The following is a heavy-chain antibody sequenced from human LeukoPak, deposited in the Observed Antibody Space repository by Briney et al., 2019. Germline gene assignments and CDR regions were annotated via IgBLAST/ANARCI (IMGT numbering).Heavy chain of an antibody. CDR2: ISSSSSTI. CDR3: AKDYVSGDGYWDFDY. J-gene: IGHJ4*02. Sequence: GGSLRLSCAASGFTFSSYSMNWVRQAPGKGLEWVAYISSSSSTIYYADSVKGRFIISRDNSKNTMSLEMNSLRVEDTAVYYCAKDYVSGDGYWDFDYWGQGTLVTVSS. V-gene: IGHV3-48*01. CDR1: GFTFSSYS. D-gene: IGHD5-24*01.